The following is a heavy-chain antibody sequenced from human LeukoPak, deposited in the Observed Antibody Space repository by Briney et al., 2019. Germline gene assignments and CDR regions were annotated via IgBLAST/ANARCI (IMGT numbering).Heavy chain of an antibody. J-gene: IGHJ5*02. Sequence: SETLSLTCSVSGGSVSSNGYFWNWIRQPPGKGLEWIGYIFNRGSTNYNPSLKGRVTISVDTSKNQFPLKLSSVTAADTAVYYCARLEDIVVVPAAVGWFDPWGQGTLVTVSS. D-gene: IGHD2-2*01. CDR2: IFNRGST. CDR3: ARLEDIVVVPAAVGWFDP. V-gene: IGHV4-61*08. CDR1: GGSVSSNGYF.